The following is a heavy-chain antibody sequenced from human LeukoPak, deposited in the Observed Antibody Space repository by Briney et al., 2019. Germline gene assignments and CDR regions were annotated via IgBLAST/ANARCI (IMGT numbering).Heavy chain of an antibody. CDR1: GGSISSGGYS. D-gene: IGHD3-10*01. CDR2: IYYSGST. J-gene: IGHJ5*02. CDR3: ARVVLPGMVRGVITAETNWFDP. V-gene: IGHV4-30-4*07. Sequence: SQTLSLTCAVSGGSISSGGYSWSWIRQPPGKGLEWIGYIYYSGSTYYNPSLKSRVTISVDTSKNQFSLKLSSVTAADTAVYYCARVVLPGMVRGVITAETNWFDPWGQGTLVTVSS.